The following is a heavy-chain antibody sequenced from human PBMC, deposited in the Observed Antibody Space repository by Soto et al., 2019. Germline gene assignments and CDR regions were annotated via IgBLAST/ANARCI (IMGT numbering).Heavy chain of an antibody. CDR3: ARVASSGWQYYFHY. J-gene: IGHJ4*02. CDR1: GITVSSNY. D-gene: IGHD6-19*01. CDR2: IYSDGST. Sequence: EVQLVESGGDLVQPGGSLRLSCEASGITVSSNYMSWVRQAPGKGLEWVSIIYSDGSTYHADSVKGRSTISRDNSKNPLYLQMNSLRAEDTAVYYCARVASSGWQYYFHYWGQGTLVTVSS. V-gene: IGHV3-66*01.